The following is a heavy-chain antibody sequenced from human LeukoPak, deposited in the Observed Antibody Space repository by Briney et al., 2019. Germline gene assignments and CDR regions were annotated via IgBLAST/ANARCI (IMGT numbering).Heavy chain of an antibody. CDR2: IKQDGSEK. J-gene: IGHJ4*02. V-gene: IGHV3-7*01. CDR3: ARYGAAAADFDY. CDR1: GFTFSSYE. Sequence: GGSLRLSCAASGFTFSSYEMNWVRQAPGKGLEWVANIKQDGSEKYYVDSVKGRFTISRDNAKNSLYLQMNSLRAEDTAVYCCARYGAAAADFDYWGQGTLVTVSS. D-gene: IGHD6-13*01.